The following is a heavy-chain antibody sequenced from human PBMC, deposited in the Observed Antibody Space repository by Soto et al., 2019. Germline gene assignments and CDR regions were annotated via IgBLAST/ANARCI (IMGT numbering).Heavy chain of an antibody. CDR3: AREQEGASHWPDY. Sequence: ASVKVSCKASGYTFTIYGISGVVQSPGQGLEWMGWISAYNGNTNYAQKLQGRVTMTTDTSTSTAYMELRSLRSDDTAVYYCAREQEGASHWPDYWGQGTLVTVSS. D-gene: IGHD1-26*01. CDR2: ISAYNGNT. CDR1: GYTFTIYG. J-gene: IGHJ4*02. V-gene: IGHV1-18*01.